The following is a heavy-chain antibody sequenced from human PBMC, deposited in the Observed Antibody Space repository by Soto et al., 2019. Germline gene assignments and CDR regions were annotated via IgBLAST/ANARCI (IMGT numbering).Heavy chain of an antibody. D-gene: IGHD6-19*01. V-gene: IGHV4-34*01. CDR1: GGSFRGYY. J-gene: IGHJ4*02. CDR3: ARARSSGWFVDY. Sequence: PSETLSLTCAVYGGSFRGYYWSWIRQPPGKGLEWIGEINHSGSTNYNPSLRSRVTISVDTSKNQFSLKLSSVTAADTAVYYCARARSSGWFVDYWGQGSLV. CDR2: INHSGST.